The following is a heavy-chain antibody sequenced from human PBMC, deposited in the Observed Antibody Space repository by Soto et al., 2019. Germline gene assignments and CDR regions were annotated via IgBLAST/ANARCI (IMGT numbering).Heavy chain of an antibody. CDR1: GGSFSDFY. CDR3: GPRGAVADPRGY. J-gene: IGHJ4*02. CDR2: INHSGST. D-gene: IGHD6-19*01. Sequence: QVQLQQWGAGLLKPSETLSLTCAVYGGSFSDFYWTWIRQPPGKGLEWMGEINHSGSTNYNPSLKSRVAISVDTSKNQFALNLTSVTAADTAVYYCGPRGAVADPRGYWGQGTLVTVSS. V-gene: IGHV4-34*01.